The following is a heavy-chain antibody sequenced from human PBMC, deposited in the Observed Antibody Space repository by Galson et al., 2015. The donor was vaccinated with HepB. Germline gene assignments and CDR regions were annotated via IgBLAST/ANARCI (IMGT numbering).Heavy chain of an antibody. V-gene: IGHV5-51*03. CDR3: ARPYCSGGSCYYDAFDI. CDR1: GYSFTSYW. D-gene: IGHD2-15*01. J-gene: IGHJ3*02. Sequence: QSGAEVKKPGESLKISCKGSGYSFTSYWIGWVRQMPGKGLEWMGIIYPGESDTRYSPSFQGQVTISADKSISTAYLQWSSLKASDTAMYYCARPYCSGGSCYYDAFDIWGQGTMVTVSS. CDR2: IYPGESDT.